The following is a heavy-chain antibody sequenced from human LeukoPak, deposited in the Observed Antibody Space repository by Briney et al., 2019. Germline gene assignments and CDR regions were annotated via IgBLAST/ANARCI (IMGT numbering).Heavy chain of an antibody. J-gene: IGHJ4*02. CDR3: ARGGYSFDY. CDR1: GFSLSRYW. Sequence: GGSLRLSCVGSGFSLSRYWMSWVRQAPGKGLEWVARLHADGSEKYYVGSVKGRFTISGDNAKNSLYLQMNSLRVDDTAVYYCARGGYSFDYLGQGTLVTVSS. V-gene: IGHV3-7*01. D-gene: IGHD5-12*01. CDR2: LHADGSEK.